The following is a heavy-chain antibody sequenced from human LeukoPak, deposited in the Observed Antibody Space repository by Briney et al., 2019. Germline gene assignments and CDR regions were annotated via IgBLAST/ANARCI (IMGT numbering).Heavy chain of an antibody. CDR1: GYTFTRYY. V-gene: IGHV1-46*01. J-gene: IGHJ6*03. Sequence: GASVKVSCKASGYTFTRYYMHWVRQAPGQGLEWMGIISPSGASTSYAQKFQGRVTMTRDTSTSTVYMELSSLRSEDTAVYYCARRETAAAGADYYYYYMDVWGKGTTVTISS. CDR2: ISPSGAST. CDR3: ARRETAAAGADYYYYYMDV. D-gene: IGHD6-13*01.